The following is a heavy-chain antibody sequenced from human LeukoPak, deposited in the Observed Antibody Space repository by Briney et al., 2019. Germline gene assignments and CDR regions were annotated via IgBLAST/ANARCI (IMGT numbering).Heavy chain of an antibody. CDR1: GGSMRSYY. CDR2: IYSSGTT. Sequence: SETLSLTCTVSGGSMRSYYWSWIRQLAGKGLEWIGRIYSSGTTSYHPSLKSRVTMSVDTSKNQFSLKMRSVTAADTAVYYCAREGGATVGVSDYWGQGTLVTVSS. D-gene: IGHD3-16*01. V-gene: IGHV4-4*07. J-gene: IGHJ4*02. CDR3: AREGGATVGVSDY.